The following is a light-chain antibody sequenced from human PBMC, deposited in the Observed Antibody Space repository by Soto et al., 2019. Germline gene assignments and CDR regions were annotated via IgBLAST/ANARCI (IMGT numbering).Light chain of an antibody. CDR1: QSISSW. Sequence: DIQMTQSPSTLSASVGDRVTITCRASQSISSWLAWYQQKPGKAPKLLIYDASSFESGVPSRFSGSGSGTEFTLTISSLQPDDFATYYCQQYNSYSYTFGQGTKVDIK. V-gene: IGKV1-5*01. CDR2: DAS. CDR3: QQYNSYSYT. J-gene: IGKJ2*01.